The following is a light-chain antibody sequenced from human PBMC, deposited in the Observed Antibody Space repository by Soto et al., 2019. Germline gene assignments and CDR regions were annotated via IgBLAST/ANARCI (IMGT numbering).Light chain of an antibody. CDR2: DTS. V-gene: IGKV3-15*01. Sequence: EIVMTQSPATLSVSPGERATLSCRASQSVSSNLAWYQQKPGQAPRLLIYDTSSRATGIPARFSGSGSGTDFTLTISSLQPEDFATYYCQQANSFPPTFGQGTRLEI. CDR3: QQANSFPPT. CDR1: QSVSSN. J-gene: IGKJ5*01.